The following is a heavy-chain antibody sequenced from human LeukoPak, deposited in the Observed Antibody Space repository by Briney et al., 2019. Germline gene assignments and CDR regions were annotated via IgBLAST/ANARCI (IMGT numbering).Heavy chain of an antibody. D-gene: IGHD3-22*01. V-gene: IGHV3-23*01. Sequence: PGGSLRLSCAASGFSFGTYAMTWVRQAPGKGLECVSTVSGSGGNTYYTDSVKGRFTISRDNSKNTLFLQMRSLRAEDTALYYCTKGGVVRAFGYWGQGVLVTVSS. CDR1: GFSFGTYA. J-gene: IGHJ4*02. CDR2: VSGSGGNT. CDR3: TKGGVVRAFGY.